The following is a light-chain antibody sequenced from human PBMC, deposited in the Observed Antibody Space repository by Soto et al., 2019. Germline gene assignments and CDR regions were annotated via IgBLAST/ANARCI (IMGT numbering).Light chain of an antibody. V-gene: IGLV1-44*01. J-gene: IGLJ3*02. CDR3: ASWDASLRCWV. Sequence: QSVLTQPPSASGTPGQRVTISCSGSNSNIESNLVNWFLQVPGRAPKLLIYRNSQRPSGVTDRFSGSKSGTSASLAISGLQFDDEADYYCASWDASLRCWVFGGGTKLTVL. CDR1: NSNIESNL. CDR2: RNS.